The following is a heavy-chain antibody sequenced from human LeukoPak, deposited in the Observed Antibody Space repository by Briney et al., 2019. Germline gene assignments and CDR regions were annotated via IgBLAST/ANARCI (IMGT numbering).Heavy chain of an antibody. CDR2: INPNSGGT. Sequence: ASVKVSCKASVYTFTGYYMHWVRQAPGQGLEWMGWINPNSGGTNYAQKFQGRVTMTRDTSISTAYMELSRLRSDDTAVYYCASGYSGYEPTFYYMDVWGKGTTVTVSS. D-gene: IGHD5-12*01. V-gene: IGHV1-2*02. CDR1: VYTFTGYY. CDR3: ASGYSGYEPTFYYMDV. J-gene: IGHJ6*03.